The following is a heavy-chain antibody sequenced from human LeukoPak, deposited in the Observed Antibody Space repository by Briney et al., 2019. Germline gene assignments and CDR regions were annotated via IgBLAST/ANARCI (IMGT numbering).Heavy chain of an antibody. CDR2: IYSGGST. V-gene: IGHV3-66*01. CDR3: ARERLREWELPNYFDY. Sequence: GGSLRLSCAASGFTVSSNYMSWVRQAPGKGLKWVSVIYSGGSTYYADSVKGRFTISRDNSKNTLYLQMNSLRAEDTAVYYCARERLREWELPNYFDYWGQGTLVTVSS. CDR1: GFTVSSNY. D-gene: IGHD1-26*01. J-gene: IGHJ4*02.